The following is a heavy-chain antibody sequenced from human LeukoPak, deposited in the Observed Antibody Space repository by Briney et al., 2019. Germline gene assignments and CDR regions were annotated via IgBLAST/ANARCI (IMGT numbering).Heavy chain of an antibody. D-gene: IGHD6-19*01. Sequence: ASVTVSFKTSGYTFTSYDINWVRQPTGQGLEWMGGMNPNSGNTGYAQKFQGRVTMTRDSSISTGYMELSSLRSEDTAVYYCARCNITVAGIQTYNWFDPWGQGTLVTVSS. CDR1: GYTFTSYD. J-gene: IGHJ5*02. CDR2: MNPNSGNT. V-gene: IGHV1-8*01. CDR3: ARCNITVAGIQTYNWFDP.